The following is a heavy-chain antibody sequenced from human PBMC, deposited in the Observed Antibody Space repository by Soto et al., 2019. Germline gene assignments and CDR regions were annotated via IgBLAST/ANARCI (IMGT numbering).Heavy chain of an antibody. Sequence: QVQLVQSGAEVKKPGASVKISCKASGYTFTRYTMNWVRQAPGQRLEWMGWINPDNGNTKSSQKFQDQVIITRDPSASTAYMDLSSLRSGDTGVDYCARGIATGQLDPWGQGTLVTVSS. J-gene: IGHJ5*02. V-gene: IGHV1-3*01. D-gene: IGHD2-15*01. CDR2: INPDNGNT. CDR3: ARGIATGQLDP. CDR1: GYTFTRYT.